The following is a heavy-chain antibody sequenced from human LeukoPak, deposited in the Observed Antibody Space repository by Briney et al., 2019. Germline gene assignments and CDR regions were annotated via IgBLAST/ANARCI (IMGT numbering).Heavy chain of an antibody. Sequence: SETRSLTCTVSGGSISSYYWSWIRQPPGKGLEWIGYIYYSGSTNYNPSLKSRVTISVDTSKNQFSLKLSSVTAADTAVYYCARGGYDSSGYYFSLLYDYWGQGTLVTVSS. J-gene: IGHJ4*02. CDR2: IYYSGST. V-gene: IGHV4-59*01. CDR1: GGSISSYY. D-gene: IGHD3-22*01. CDR3: ARGGYDSSGYYFSLLYDY.